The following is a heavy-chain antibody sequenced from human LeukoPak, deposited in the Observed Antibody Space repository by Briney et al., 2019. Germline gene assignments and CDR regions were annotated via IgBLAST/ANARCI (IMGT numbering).Heavy chain of an antibody. V-gene: IGHV4-31*03. CDR1: GGSISSSAYH. D-gene: IGHD2-21*02. CDR2: IYYSGST. J-gene: IGHJ5*02. CDR3: ARGLLFSWFDP. Sequence: SQTLSLTCSVSGGSISSSAYHWSWIRQHPGKGLEWIGYIYYSGSTYYNPSLKSRVTISVDTSKNQFSLKLSSVTAADTAVYYCARGLLFSWFDPWGQGTLVTVSS.